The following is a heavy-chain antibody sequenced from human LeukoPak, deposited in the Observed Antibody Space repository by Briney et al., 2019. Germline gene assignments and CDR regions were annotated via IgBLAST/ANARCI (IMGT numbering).Heavy chain of an antibody. CDR1: GFTFSSYA. CDR3: ARVGLAVAGTY. J-gene: IGHJ4*02. V-gene: IGHV3-30*04. Sequence: GGSLRLSCAASGFTFSSYAMHWVRQAPGKGLEWVAVISYDGSNKYYADSVKGRFTISRDNSKNTLYLQMNSLRAEDTAVYYCARVGLAVAGTYWGQGTLVTVSS. D-gene: IGHD6-19*01. CDR2: ISYDGSNK.